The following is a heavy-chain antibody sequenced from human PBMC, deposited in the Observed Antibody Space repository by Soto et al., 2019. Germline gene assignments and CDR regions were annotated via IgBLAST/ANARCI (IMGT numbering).Heavy chain of an antibody. V-gene: IGHV3-30-3*01. CDR2: ISYDGSNK. J-gene: IGHJ4*02. CDR1: GFTFSSYA. CDR3: ARGPSSLTRFDY. Sequence: GGSLRLSCAASGFTFSSYAMHWVRQAPGKGLEWVAVISYDGSNKYYTDSVKGRFTISRDNSKNTLYLQMNSLRAEDTSVYYCARGPSSLTRFDYWGQGTLVTVSS. D-gene: IGHD2-2*01.